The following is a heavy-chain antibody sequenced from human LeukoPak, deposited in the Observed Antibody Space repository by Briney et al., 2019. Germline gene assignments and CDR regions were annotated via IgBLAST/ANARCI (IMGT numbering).Heavy chain of an antibody. CDR2: ISAYNGNT. J-gene: IGHJ4*02. CDR1: GYTFTSYG. V-gene: IGHV1-18*01. CDR3: ARVWGHYDILSGYYDY. D-gene: IGHD3-9*01. Sequence: ASVRVSCKASGYTFTSYGISWVRQAPGQGLEWMGWISAYNGNTNYAQKLQGRVTMTTDTSTSTAYMELRSLRSDDTAVYYCARVWGHYDILSGYYDYGGRGTVDTVSS.